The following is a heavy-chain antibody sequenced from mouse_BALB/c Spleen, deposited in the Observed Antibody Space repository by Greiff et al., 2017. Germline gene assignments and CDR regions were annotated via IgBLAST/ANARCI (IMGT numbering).Heavy chain of an antibody. Sequence: VQLQQPGAELVKPGTSVKLSCKASGYNFTSYWINWVKLRPGQGLEWIGDIYPGSGSTNYNEKFKSKATLTVDTSSSTAYMQLSSLASEDSALYYCASSITTVVVDYWGQGTTLTVSS. CDR3: ASSITTVVVDY. CDR2: IYPGSGST. J-gene: IGHJ2*01. V-gene: IGHV1-55*01. D-gene: IGHD1-1*01. CDR1: GYNFTSYW.